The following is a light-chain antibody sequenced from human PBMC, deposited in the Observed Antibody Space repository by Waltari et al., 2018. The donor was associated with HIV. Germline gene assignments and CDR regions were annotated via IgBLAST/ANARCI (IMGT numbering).Light chain of an antibody. CDR2: GNS. J-gene: IGLJ1*01. V-gene: IGLV1-40*01. CDR3: QSYDSSLSGYV. CDR1: SSNIGAGYQ. Sequence: QSVLTQPPSVSGAPGQRVTISCTGSSSNIGAGYQVHSYQQLPGTAPKLLIYGNSNRPSGVPDRFSGSKSGTSASLAITGLQAEDEADYHCQSYDSSLSGYVFGTGTKVTVL.